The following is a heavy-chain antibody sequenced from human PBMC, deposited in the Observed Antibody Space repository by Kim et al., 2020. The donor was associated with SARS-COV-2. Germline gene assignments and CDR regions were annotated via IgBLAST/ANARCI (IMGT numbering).Heavy chain of an antibody. CDR2: IRSKAYGGTT. CDR1: GFTFGDYA. CDR3: TRHGFTAAAAYYYYYGMDV. J-gene: IGHJ6*02. D-gene: IGHD6-13*01. V-gene: IGHV3-49*04. Sequence: GGSLRLSCTASGFTFGDYAMSWVRQAPGKGLEWVGFIRSKAYGGTTEYAASVKGRFTISRDDSKSIAYLQMNSLKTEDTAVYYCTRHGFTAAAAYYYYYGMDVWGQGTTVTVSS.